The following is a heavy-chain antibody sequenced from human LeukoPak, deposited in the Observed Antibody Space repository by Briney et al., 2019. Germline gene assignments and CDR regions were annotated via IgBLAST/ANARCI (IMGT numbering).Heavy chain of an antibody. Sequence: ASVKASCKASGYTFTGYYMHWVRQAPGQGLEWMGWINPNSGGTNYAQKFQGRVTMTRDTSISTAYMELSRLRSDDTAVYYCARGGRYGSGSYKRGLDYWGQGTLVTVSS. CDR1: GYTFTGYY. J-gene: IGHJ4*02. CDR2: INPNSGGT. V-gene: IGHV1-2*02. D-gene: IGHD3-10*01. CDR3: ARGGRYGSGSYKRGLDY.